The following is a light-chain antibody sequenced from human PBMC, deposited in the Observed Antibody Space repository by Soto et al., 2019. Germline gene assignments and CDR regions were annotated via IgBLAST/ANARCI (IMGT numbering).Light chain of an antibody. Sequence: QSALTQPASVSGSPGQSITISCTGTSSDVGGYSYVSWYQHHPGKAPKLLIYEVTYRPSGVSNRFSASKSGNTASLSISGLQAEDEADYYCSSYTSSSIVFGTGTKLTVL. CDR2: EVT. J-gene: IGLJ1*01. V-gene: IGLV2-14*01. CDR1: SSDVGGYSY. CDR3: SSYTSSSIV.